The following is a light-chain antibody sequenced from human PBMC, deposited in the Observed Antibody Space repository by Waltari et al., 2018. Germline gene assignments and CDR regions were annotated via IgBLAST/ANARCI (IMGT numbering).Light chain of an antibody. V-gene: IGKV4-1*01. J-gene: IGKJ2*01. CDR1: QSVLHSPVNKDY. CDR2: WAS. Sequence: DIVMTQSPDSLAVSLGERATINCKSSQSVLHSPVNKDYLAWFQQRPGQPPKLLIYWASTRESGVPDRFSGSGSGTDLPLTISSLQAEDVAVYYCQQYHSPPYTFGQGTKLEIK. CDR3: QQYHSPPYT.